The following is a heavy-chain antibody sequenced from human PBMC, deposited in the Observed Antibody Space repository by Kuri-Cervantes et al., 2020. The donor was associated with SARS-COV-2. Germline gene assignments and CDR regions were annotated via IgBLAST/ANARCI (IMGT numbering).Heavy chain of an antibody. J-gene: IGHJ3*01. CDR1: CYTFNTYY. V-gene: IGHV5-51*01. Sequence: GESLKISCKGFCYTFNTYYTAWVRQLPGRGLEWMGIVYPADSETRYSPSSEGHVTISVDKSISTTYLQWSSLKASDTAIYYCACIFGGTYLSTQDIFDLWGPGTMVTVSS. CDR2: VYPADSET. CDR3: ACIFGGTYLSTQDIFDL. D-gene: IGHD3-10*01.